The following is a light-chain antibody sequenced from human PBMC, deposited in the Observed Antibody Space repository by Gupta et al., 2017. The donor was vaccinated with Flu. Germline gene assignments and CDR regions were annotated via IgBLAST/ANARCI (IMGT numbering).Light chain of an antibody. CDR2: TRS. Sequence: DIVLTHIPLSLPVTPGEPASISCRSSQSLLDSDDGSTILDWYLQKPGQYPQLRIHTRSYRASGVPDRFSGRGSGTDFTLKISRVDAEDVRVYCCTQRIQFPFTFGAGNKVAIK. V-gene: IGKV2-40*01. CDR1: QSLLDSDDGSTI. CDR3: TQRIQFPFT. J-gene: IGKJ4*01.